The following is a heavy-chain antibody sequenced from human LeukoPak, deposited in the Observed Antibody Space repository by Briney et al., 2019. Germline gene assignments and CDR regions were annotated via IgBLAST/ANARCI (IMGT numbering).Heavy chain of an antibody. CDR2: ISYDGSNK. CDR1: GFTFSSYA. D-gene: IGHD2-15*01. V-gene: IGHV3-30*04. Sequence: PGRSLRLSCAASGFTFSSYAMHWVRQAPGKGLEWVAVISYDGSNKYYADSVEGRFTISRDNSKNTLYLQMNSLRAEDTAVYYCAILDSYWGQGTLVTVSS. CDR3: AILDSY. J-gene: IGHJ4*02.